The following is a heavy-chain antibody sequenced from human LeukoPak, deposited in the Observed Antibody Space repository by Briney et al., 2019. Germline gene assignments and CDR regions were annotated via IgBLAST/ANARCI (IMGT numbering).Heavy chain of an antibody. CDR2: ISAYNGNT. Sequence: ASVKVSCKASGYTFTSYGISWVRQAPGQGLEWMGWISAYNGNTNYAQKLQGRVTMTTDTSTSTAYMELRSLRSDDTAVYYCARTGLGDYDFWSGYQVDYWGQGTLVTVSS. D-gene: IGHD3-3*01. CDR3: ARTGLGDYDFWSGYQVDY. V-gene: IGHV1-18*01. CDR1: GYTFTSYG. J-gene: IGHJ4*02.